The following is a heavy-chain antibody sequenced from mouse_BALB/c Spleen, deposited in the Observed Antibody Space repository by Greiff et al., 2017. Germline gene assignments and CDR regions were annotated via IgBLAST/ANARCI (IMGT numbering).Heavy chain of an antibody. D-gene: IGHD4-1*01. CDR2: IDPANGNT. Sequence: EVQLQESGAELVKPGASVKLSCTASGFNIKDTYMHWVKQRPEQGLEWIGRIDPANGNTKYDPKFQGKATITADTSSNTAYLQLSSLTSEDTAVYYCARIQLTGDYFDYWGQGTTLTVSS. CDR1: GFNIKDTY. CDR3: ARIQLTGDYFDY. V-gene: IGHV14-3*02. J-gene: IGHJ2*01.